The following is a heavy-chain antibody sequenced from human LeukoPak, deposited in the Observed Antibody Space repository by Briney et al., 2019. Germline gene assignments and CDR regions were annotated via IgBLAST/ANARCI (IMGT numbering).Heavy chain of an antibody. CDR3: ARDDCSSISCYHNWFDP. D-gene: IGHD2-2*01. CDR2: IKQDGSEK. V-gene: IGHV3-7*01. CDR1: GFTFSSCW. Sequence: GGSLRLSCAASGFTFSSCWMSWVRQAPGKGLEWVANIKQDGSEKYYVDSVKGRFTISRDNAKNSLYLQMNSLRAEDTAVYYCARDDCSSISCYHNWFDPWGQGTLVTVSS. J-gene: IGHJ5*02.